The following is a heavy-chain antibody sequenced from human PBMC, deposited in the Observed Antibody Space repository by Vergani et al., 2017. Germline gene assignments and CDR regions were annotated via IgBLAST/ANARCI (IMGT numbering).Heavy chain of an antibody. CDR3: ARHRGSWGFFPSSYFDGMDV. J-gene: IGHJ6*02. Sequence: QVQLQESGPGLVKPSETLTLTCDVSDSSIMTNPYWGWFRQSPGKGLEWIGCIHHYGDTHYNSSLKSRVSISFVSSSKFSLSLTSVTAADTAGYYCARHRGSWGFFPSSYFDGMDVWGHGTTVTVSS. CDR2: IHHYGDT. V-gene: IGHV4-38-2*01. CDR1: DSSIMTNPY. D-gene: IGHD3-10*01.